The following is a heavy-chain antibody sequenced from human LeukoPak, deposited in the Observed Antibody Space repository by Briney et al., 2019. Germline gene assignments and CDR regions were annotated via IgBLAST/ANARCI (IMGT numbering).Heavy chain of an antibody. Sequence: ASVKVSFQASVYTFTGYYMHWVRQAPGQGLEWMGWINPNSGGSNYAQKFQGRVTMTSDTSIRTAYMELSRLRSDDTAVYYCARASSDYDSSGSSFDYWGQGTLVTVSS. CDR2: INPNSGGS. V-gene: IGHV1-2*02. CDR1: VYTFTGYY. CDR3: ARASSDYDSSGSSFDY. J-gene: IGHJ4*02. D-gene: IGHD3-22*01.